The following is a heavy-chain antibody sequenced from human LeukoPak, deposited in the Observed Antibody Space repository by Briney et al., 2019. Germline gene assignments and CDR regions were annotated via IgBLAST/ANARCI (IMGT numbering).Heavy chain of an antibody. CDR3: ARVSIAVAVDY. J-gene: IGHJ4*02. CDR2: IYYSGST. CDR1: GGSLSSYY. Sequence: SETLSLTCTVSGGSLSSYYWSWIRQPPGKGLEWIGYIYYSGSTNYNPSLKSRVTISVDTSKNQFSLKLSSVTAADMAVYYCARVSIAVAVDYWGQGTLVTVSS. V-gene: IGHV4-59*08. D-gene: IGHD6-19*01.